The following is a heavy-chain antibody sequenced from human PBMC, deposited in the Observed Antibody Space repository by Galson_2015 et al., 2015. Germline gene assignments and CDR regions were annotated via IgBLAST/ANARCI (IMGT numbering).Heavy chain of an antibody. J-gene: IGHJ4*02. V-gene: IGHV3-30-3*01. D-gene: IGHD6-19*01. CDR1: GFTFSISA. Sequence: SLRLSCAASGFTFSISAMHWVRQAPGKGLEWVSVISYDGTNKNYADSVKGRFTISRDNSKNTLYLQMNSLRAEDTAVYYCARDRGAVACKDPYFDYWGQGTLVTVSS. CDR3: ARDRGAVACKDPYFDY. CDR2: ISYDGTNK.